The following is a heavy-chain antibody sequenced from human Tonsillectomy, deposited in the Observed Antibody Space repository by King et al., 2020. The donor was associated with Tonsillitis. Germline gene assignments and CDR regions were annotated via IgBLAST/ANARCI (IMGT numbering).Heavy chain of an antibody. V-gene: IGHV4-59*01. D-gene: IGHD4-23*01. J-gene: IGHJ1*01. CDR1: GGSISSDY. CDR3: ARDNDGGDSPYFQH. CDR2: IYYSGSP. Sequence: VQLQESGPGLVKPSETLSLTCTVSGGSISSDYWSWIRPPPGKGLEWIGDIYYSGSPNYNPSLKSRVTISVDTSKNQFSLKLSSVTAADTAVYYCARDNDGGDSPYFQHWGQGTLVTVSS.